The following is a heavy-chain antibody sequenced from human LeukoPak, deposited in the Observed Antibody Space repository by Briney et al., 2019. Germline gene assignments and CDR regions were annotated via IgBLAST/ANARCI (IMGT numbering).Heavy chain of an antibody. Sequence: PSETLSLTCTVSGGSISSGSYYWSWIRQPAGKGLEWIGRIYYSGSTNYNPSLKSRVTISVDTSKNQFSLKLSSVTAADTAVYYCARERGRYLGDFWSGSFDYWGQGTLVTVSS. J-gene: IGHJ4*02. V-gene: IGHV4-61*10. CDR3: ARERGRYLGDFWSGSFDY. D-gene: IGHD3-3*01. CDR1: GGSISSGSYY. CDR2: IYYSGST.